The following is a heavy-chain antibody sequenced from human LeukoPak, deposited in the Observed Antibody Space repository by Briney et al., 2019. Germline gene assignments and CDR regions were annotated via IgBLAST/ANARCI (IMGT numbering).Heavy chain of an antibody. D-gene: IGHD3-10*01. Sequence: PGGSLRLSCAASGFTFSSYAMHWVRQAPGKGLEWVAVISYDGSNKYYADSVKGRFTISRDNSKNTLYLQMNSLRAEDTAVYYCARVLPLGSDKSRRHYYYMDVWGKGTTVTVSS. CDR3: ARVLPLGSDKSRRHYYYMDV. CDR2: ISYDGSNK. V-gene: IGHV3-30-3*01. CDR1: GFTFSSYA. J-gene: IGHJ6*03.